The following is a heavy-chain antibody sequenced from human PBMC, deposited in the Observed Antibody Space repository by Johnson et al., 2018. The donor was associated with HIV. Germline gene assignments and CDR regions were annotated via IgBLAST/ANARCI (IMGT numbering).Heavy chain of an antibody. CDR1: GFTFSSYA. D-gene: IGHD3-22*01. CDR2: ISYDGSNK. J-gene: IGHJ3*02. Sequence: QVQLVESGGGVVQPGRSLRLSCAASGFTFSSYAMHWVRQAPGKGLEWVAVISYDGSNKYYADSVKGRFTISRDNSKNTLYLQMNSLRAEDTAVYYCANHRADYYDSSGYPDAFDIWGQGTMVTVSS. V-gene: IGHV3-30-3*01. CDR3: ANHRADYYDSSGYPDAFDI.